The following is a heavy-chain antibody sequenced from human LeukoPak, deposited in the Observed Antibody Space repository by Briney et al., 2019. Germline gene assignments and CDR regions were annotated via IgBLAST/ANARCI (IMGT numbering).Heavy chain of an antibody. J-gene: IGHJ4*02. CDR2: ISYDGSNK. D-gene: IGHD4-17*01. CDR1: GFTFSSYA. CDR3: ARLTVTTEINYFDY. V-gene: IGHV3-30*04. Sequence: PGRSLRLSCAASGFTFSSYAMRWVRQAPGKGLEWVAVISYDGSNKYYADSVKGRFTISRDNSKNTLYLQMNSLRAEDTAAYYCARLTVTTEINYFDYWGQGTLVTVSS.